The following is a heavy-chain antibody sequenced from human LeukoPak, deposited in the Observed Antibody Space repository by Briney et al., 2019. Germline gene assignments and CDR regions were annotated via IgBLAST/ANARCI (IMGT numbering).Heavy chain of an antibody. CDR1: GFSFSSFG. D-gene: IGHD6-13*01. CDR2: VRYDGNNK. V-gene: IGHV3-30*02. Sequence: GGSLRLSCAASGFSFSSFGMHWVRQAPGKGLEWVAFVRYDGNNKYYADSVKGRFTISRDNSKSTLYLQMDSLRAEDTAVYYCAKDTAAAKYYFDYGGQGTLVTVSP. CDR3: AKDTAAAKYYFDY. J-gene: IGHJ4*02.